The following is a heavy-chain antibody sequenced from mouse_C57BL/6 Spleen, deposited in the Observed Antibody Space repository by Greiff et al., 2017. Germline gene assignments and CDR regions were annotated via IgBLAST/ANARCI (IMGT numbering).Heavy chain of an antibody. J-gene: IGHJ2*01. D-gene: IGHD1-1*01. CDR1: GFTFSSYT. V-gene: IGHV5-9*01. CDR3: ARHYYGSSYFDY. Sequence: EVMLVESGGGLVKPGGSLKLSCAASGFTFSSYTMSWVRQTPEKRLEWVATISGCGGNTYYPDSVKGRFTISRDNAKNTLYLQMSSLRSEDTALYYCARHYYGSSYFDYWGQGTTLTVS. CDR2: ISGCGGNT.